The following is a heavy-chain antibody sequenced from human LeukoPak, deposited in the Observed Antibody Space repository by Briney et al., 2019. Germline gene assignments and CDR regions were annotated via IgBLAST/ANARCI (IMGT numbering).Heavy chain of an antibody. CDR2: IWYDGSNK. Sequence: GGSLRLSCAASGFTFSSYGMHWVRQAPGKGLEWVSVIWYDGSNKYYADSVKGRFTISRDNSKNTLYLQMNSLRAEDTAVYYCARDGSSGWYWVDYWGQGTLVTVSS. D-gene: IGHD6-19*01. V-gene: IGHV3-33*01. CDR3: ARDGSSGWYWVDY. CDR1: GFTFSSYG. J-gene: IGHJ4*02.